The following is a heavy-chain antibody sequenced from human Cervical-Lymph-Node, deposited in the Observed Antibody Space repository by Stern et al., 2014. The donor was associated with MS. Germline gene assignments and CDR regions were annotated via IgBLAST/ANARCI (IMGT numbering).Heavy chain of an antibody. V-gene: IGHV4-4*02. CDR2: IHPSGST. J-gene: IGHJ4*02. CDR1: GGSISSNNW. Sequence: QLQLQESGPGLVKPSGTLSLTCAVSGGSISSNNWWSWVRQPPGKGLEWIGEIHPSGSTHYSPSLKSRVTLSVDESKNQFSLKVSSVTAADTAVYYCAESKGAAALDFWGQGYLVTVSS. D-gene: IGHD6-13*01. CDR3: AESKGAAALDF.